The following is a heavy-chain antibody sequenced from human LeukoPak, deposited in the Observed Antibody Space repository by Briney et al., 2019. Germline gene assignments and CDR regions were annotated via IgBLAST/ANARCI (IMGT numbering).Heavy chain of an antibody. CDR1: GYTFTGYY. V-gene: IGHV1-2*02. Sequence: ASVKVSCKASGYTFTGYYMHWVRQAPGQGLEWMGWINPNSGGTNYAQKFQGRVTMTRDTSISTAYMELSRLRSDDTAEYYCARVRDGGVIARGQGTLVTVSS. CDR3: ARVRDGGVIA. CDR2: INPNSGGT. D-gene: IGHD3-16*02. J-gene: IGHJ4*02.